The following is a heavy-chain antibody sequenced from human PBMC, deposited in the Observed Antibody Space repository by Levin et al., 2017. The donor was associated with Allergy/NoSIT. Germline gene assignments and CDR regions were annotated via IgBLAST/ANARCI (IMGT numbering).Heavy chain of an antibody. D-gene: IGHD3-10*01. J-gene: IGHJ6*02. Sequence: GESLKISCAASGFTFSSYSMNWVRQAPGKGLEWVSSISSSSSYIYYADSVKGRFTISRDNAKNSLYLQMNSLRAEDTAVYYCARVITITMVRGVMVGMDVWGQGTTVTVSS. CDR3: ARVITITMVRGVMVGMDV. V-gene: IGHV3-21*01. CDR1: GFTFSSYS. CDR2: ISSSSSYI.